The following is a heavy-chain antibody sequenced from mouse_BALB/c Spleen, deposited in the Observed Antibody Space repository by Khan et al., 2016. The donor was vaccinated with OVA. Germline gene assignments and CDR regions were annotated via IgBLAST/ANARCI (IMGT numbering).Heavy chain of an antibody. CDR1: GYSITSDYA. Sequence: EVQLQESGPGLVKPSQSLSLTCTVTGYSITSDYAWNWIRQFPGNKLEWMGHISYSGSTSYNPSLKSRISITRDTSKNQFFLQLNSVTTGDTATYYCARRAYYANWYFDVWGAGTTVTVSS. CDR3: ARRAYYANWYFDV. D-gene: IGHD1-1*02. V-gene: IGHV3-2*02. CDR2: ISYSGST. J-gene: IGHJ1*01.